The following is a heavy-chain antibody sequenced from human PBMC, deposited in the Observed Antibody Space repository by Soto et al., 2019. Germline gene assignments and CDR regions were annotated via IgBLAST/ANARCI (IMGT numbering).Heavy chain of an antibody. Sequence: LRLSCAASGFTFDDYAMHWVRQAPGKGLEWVSGISWNSGSIGYADSVKGRFTISRDNAKNSLYLQMNSLRSEDTALYYCAKDMGYDLSPLGYFDYWGQGTLVTVSS. D-gene: IGHD5-12*01. V-gene: IGHV3-9*01. CDR1: GFTFDDYA. CDR2: ISWNSGSI. CDR3: AKDMGYDLSPLGYFDY. J-gene: IGHJ4*02.